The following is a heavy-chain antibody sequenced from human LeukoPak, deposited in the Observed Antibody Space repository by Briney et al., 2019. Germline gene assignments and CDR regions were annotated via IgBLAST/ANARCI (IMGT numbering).Heavy chain of an antibody. CDR3: AKGEWGLAVVPNAVSQGWFDS. J-gene: IGHJ5*01. CDR2: VSGNGNYR. V-gene: IGHV3-23*01. Sequence: PGGSLRLSCAGSGFTLSSYAMTWVRQAPGKGLEWVSVVSGNGNYRYYADSVKGRFMISRDNSKNTLNLQMNSLRVEDTGTYSCAKGEWGLAVVPNAVSQGWFDSWGQGILVTVSP. D-gene: IGHD2-2*01. CDR1: GFTLSSYA.